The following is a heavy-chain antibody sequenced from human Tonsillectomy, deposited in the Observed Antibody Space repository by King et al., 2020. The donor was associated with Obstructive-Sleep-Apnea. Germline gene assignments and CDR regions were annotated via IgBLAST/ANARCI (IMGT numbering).Heavy chain of an antibody. CDR2: IWHSGST. D-gene: IGHD5-18*01. Sequence: VQLQESGPGLVKPSGTLSLTCAVSGGSISSGNWWDWVRQPPGKGLEWIGEIWHSGSTNYNPSLKSRVTISVYKSQNQFSQFSLKLSSVTAADTAVYYCATRTHLWPYYFDYWGQGTLVTVSS. CDR3: ATRTHLWPYYFDY. V-gene: IGHV4-4*02. J-gene: IGHJ4*02. CDR1: GGSISSGNW.